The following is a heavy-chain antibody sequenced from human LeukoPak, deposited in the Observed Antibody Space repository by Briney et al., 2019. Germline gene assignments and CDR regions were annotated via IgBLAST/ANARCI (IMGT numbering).Heavy chain of an antibody. J-gene: IGHJ4*02. CDR2: ISSSGSTI. CDR3: ARDRLRIFGVVTYMFDY. V-gene: IGHV3-11*01. D-gene: IGHD3-3*01. Sequence: GGSLSLSCAASGFTFSDYYMSWIRQAPGKGLEWVSYISSSGSTIYYAGSVKGRFTISRDNAKNSLYLQMNSLRAEDTAVYYCARDRLRIFGVVTYMFDYWGQGNLVTVSS. CDR1: GFTFSDYY.